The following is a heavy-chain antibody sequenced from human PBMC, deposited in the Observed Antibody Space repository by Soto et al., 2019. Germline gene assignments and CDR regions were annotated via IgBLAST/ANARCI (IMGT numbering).Heavy chain of an antibody. V-gene: IGHV3-21*01. D-gene: IGHD2-2*01. CDR1: EFTFSSYA. J-gene: IGHJ5*02. CDR2: ISSSSSYI. CDR3: ARDRRLVGYCSSTSCYKHNWFDP. Sequence: EVQLLESGGGLVQPGGSLRLSCVASEFTFSSYAMSWVRQAPGKGLEWVSSISSSSSYIYYADSVKGRFTISRDNAKNSLYLQMNSLRAEDTAVYYCARDRRLVGYCSSTSCYKHNWFDPWGQGTLVTVSS.